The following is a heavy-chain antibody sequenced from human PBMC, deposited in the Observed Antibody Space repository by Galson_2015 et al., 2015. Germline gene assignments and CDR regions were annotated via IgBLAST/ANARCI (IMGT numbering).Heavy chain of an antibody. V-gene: IGHV3-23*01. D-gene: IGHD3-10*01. CDR1: GFTFSSYA. CDR2: ISDSGGST. J-gene: IGHJ4*02. Sequence: SLRLSCAASGFTFSSYAMSWVRQAPGKGLEWVSAISDSGGSTYYADSVKGRFTISRDNSKNTLYLQMNNLRVEDTAVYYCARRGPSPDWGQGTLVTVSS. CDR3: ARRGPSPD.